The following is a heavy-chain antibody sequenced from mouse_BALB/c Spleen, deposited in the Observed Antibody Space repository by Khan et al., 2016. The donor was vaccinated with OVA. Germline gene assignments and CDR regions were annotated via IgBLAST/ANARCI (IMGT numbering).Heavy chain of an antibody. CDR1: GFTFSNYA. J-gene: IGHJ3*01. V-gene: IGHV5-6-5*01. Sequence: EVELVESGGDLVTPGGSLKLSCAASGFTFSNYAMSWVRQPPEKRLEWVASISSGGTTYFPDSVKGRFTISRDNGRNLLYLQVSSLKSEDTAMYYCARDYWFTYWGQGTLVTVSA. CDR3: ARDYWFTY. CDR2: ISSGGTT.